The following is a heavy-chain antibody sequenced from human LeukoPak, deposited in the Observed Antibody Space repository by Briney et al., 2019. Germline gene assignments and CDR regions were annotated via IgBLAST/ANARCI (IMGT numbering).Heavy chain of an antibody. J-gene: IGHJ4*02. V-gene: IGHV4-59*01. CDR3: ARIPSDTSSYYYLNYFDS. CDR2: MYYSGNT. Sequence: SETLSLTCKVSGGSISSDYWNWVRQPPGKGLEWIGYMYYSGNTNYNPSLKSRATLSVDTSKKQFSLKVISVTAADTAVYYCARIPSDTSSYYYLNYFDSWGQGTLVTVSS. CDR1: GGSISSDY. D-gene: IGHD3-22*01.